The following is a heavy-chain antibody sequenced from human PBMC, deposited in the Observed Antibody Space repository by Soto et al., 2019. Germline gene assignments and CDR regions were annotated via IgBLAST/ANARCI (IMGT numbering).Heavy chain of an antibody. Sequence: PSETLSLTCTVSGGSISSYYWSWIRQPPGKGLEWIGYIYYSGSTNYNPSLKSRVTISVDTSKNQFSLKLSSVTAADTAVYYCARVGSGPHGGSFDYWGQGTLVTVSS. CDR3: ARVGSGPHGGSFDY. CDR2: IYYSGST. D-gene: IGHD3-10*01. V-gene: IGHV4-59*01. J-gene: IGHJ4*02. CDR1: GGSISSYY.